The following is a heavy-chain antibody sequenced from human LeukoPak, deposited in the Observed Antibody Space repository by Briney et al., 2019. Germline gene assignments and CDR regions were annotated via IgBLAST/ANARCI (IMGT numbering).Heavy chain of an antibody. J-gene: IGHJ3*02. CDR1: GVSISSYY. CDR3: ARDITMVRGDTSDAFDI. D-gene: IGHD3-10*01. V-gene: IGHV4-4*07. Sequence: SETLSLTCTVSGVSISSYYWSWIRQPAGKGLEWIGRIYTSGSTNYNPSLKSRVTMSVDTSKNQFSLKLSSVTAADTAVYYCARDITMVRGDTSDAFDIWGQGTMVTVSS. CDR2: IYTSGST.